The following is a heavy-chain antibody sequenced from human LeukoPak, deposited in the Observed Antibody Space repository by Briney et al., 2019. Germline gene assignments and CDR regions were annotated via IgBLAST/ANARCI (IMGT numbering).Heavy chain of an antibody. V-gene: IGHV4-59*01. CDR3: ARKSTNPLDY. J-gene: IGHJ4*02. CDR1: GGSISNYY. Sequence: KSSETLSLTCTVSGGSISNYYWSWIRQPPGKGLEWIGYIHNSGSTGYNPSLKSRVTMSVDTSKNQFSLKLSSVTAADTAVYYCARKSTNPLDYWGQGTLVTVSS. CDR2: IHNSGST.